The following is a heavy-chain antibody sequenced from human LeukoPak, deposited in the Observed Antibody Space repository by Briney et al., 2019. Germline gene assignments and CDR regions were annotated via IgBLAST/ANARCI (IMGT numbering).Heavy chain of an antibody. J-gene: IGHJ5*02. CDR1: GFTFSSYA. V-gene: IGHV3-23*01. Sequence: PGGSLRLSCAASGFTFSSYAMSWVRQAPGKGLEWVSAISGSGGSTYYADSVKGRFTISRDSSKNTLYLQMNSLRAEDTAVYYCAKGSYDSSGYLDWFDPWGQGTLVTVSS. CDR3: AKGSYDSSGYLDWFDP. CDR2: ISGSGGST. D-gene: IGHD3-22*01.